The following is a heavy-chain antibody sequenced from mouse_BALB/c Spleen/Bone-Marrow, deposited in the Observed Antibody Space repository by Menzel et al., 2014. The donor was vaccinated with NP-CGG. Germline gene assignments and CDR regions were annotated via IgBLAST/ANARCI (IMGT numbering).Heavy chain of an antibody. Sequence: EVKVVESGGGLVQPGGSLRLSCATSGFTFTDHYMNWVRQPPGKALEWLGFIRNKANGYTTEYSASVKGRFTISRDNSQSILYLQMNILRAEDSATYYCARLGRGYFDYWGQGTTLTVSS. D-gene: IGHD4-1*01. J-gene: IGHJ2*01. CDR2: IRNKANGYTT. V-gene: IGHV7-3*02. CDR1: GFTFTDHY. CDR3: ARLGRGYFDY.